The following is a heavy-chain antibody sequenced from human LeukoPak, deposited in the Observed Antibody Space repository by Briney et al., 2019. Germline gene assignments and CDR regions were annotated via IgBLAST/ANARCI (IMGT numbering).Heavy chain of an antibody. Sequence: GESLKTSRNGSGYSFTNYWIGWVRQIPGKGLEWMGIIHPGGSDTRYSPSFQGQVTISADKSISTAYLQWSSRKASDTATYYCGRVMTTVTATLNFDYWGQGTLVTVSS. J-gene: IGHJ4*02. CDR3: GRVMTTVTATLNFDY. CDR2: IHPGGSDT. V-gene: IGHV5-51*01. D-gene: IGHD4-11*01. CDR1: GYSFTNYW.